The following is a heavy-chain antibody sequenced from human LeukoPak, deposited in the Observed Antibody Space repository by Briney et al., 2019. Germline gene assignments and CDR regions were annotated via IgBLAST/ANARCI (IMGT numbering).Heavy chain of an antibody. V-gene: IGHV3-11*01. Sequence: PGGSLRLSCAASGFTFSDHYMSWIRQAPGKGLEWVSYISSSGGTIFYADSAKGRFTMSRDNSKNTLYLQMNSLRAEDTAVYYCAKDLRGSYSHDAFDIWGQGTMVTVSS. CDR1: GFTFSDHY. D-gene: IGHD1-26*01. CDR3: AKDLRGSYSHDAFDI. J-gene: IGHJ3*02. CDR2: ISSSGGTI.